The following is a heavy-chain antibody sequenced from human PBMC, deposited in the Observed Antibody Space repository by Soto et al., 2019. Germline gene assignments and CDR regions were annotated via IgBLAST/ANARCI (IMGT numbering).Heavy chain of an antibody. CDR1: RGSIRSFY. Sequence: PSETLSLPCTVSRGSIRSFYWSWIRQPAGKGLEWLGHIYTSGSTTYSPYLKSRVTMSRDTSKHQLSLRLRSVTAADTAVYYCAGLSGSSSFYAMGVWGQVTTGTVAS. CDR3: AGLSGSSSFYAMGV. D-gene: IGHD6-19*01. CDR2: IYTSGST. J-gene: IGHJ6*02. V-gene: IGHV4-4*07.